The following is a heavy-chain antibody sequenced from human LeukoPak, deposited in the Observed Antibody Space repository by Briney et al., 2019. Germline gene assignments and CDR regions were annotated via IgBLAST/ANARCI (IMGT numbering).Heavy chain of an antibody. CDR2: IYYSGST. CDR3: ARDSRLERRFDY. D-gene: IGHD1-1*01. CDR1: GGSISSSSYY. J-gene: IGHJ4*02. V-gene: IGHV4-39*02. Sequence: SETLSLTCTVSGGSISSSSYYWGWIRQPPGKGLEWLGSIYYSGSTYYNPSLKSRVTISVDTSKNQFSLKLSSVTAADTAVYYCARDSRLERRFDYWGQGTLVTVSS.